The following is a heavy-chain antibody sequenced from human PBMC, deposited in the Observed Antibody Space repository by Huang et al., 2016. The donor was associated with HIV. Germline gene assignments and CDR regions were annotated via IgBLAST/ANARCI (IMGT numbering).Heavy chain of an antibody. D-gene: IGHD3-22*01. CDR2: INSDGSRT. CDR3: ARDPRIQSWLNFFDY. V-gene: IGHV3-74*01. CDR1: GFSISSYW. Sequence: EVQLVESGGGLVQPGGSLRLSCAASGFSISSYWMHWVRQAPGKGVVRVSRINSDGSRTSDADSVKGRFTISRDNAKNTLYLQMNSLRAEDTAVYYCARDPRIQSWLNFFDYWGQGTLVSVSS. J-gene: IGHJ4*02.